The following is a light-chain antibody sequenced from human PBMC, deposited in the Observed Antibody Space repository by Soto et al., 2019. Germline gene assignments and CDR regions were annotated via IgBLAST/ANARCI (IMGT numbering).Light chain of an antibody. V-gene: IGLV2-14*03. CDR3: SSNTSSSTLSTYV. CDR2: DVS. CDR1: SSDVGGYNY. Sequence: QSALTQPASVSGSPGQSITISCTGTSSDVGGYNYVSWYQHHPGKAPKLMIYDVSNRPSGVSNRFSGSKSGNTASLIISGLQAEDEADYYCSSNTSSSTLSTYVFGTGTKLTVL. J-gene: IGLJ1*01.